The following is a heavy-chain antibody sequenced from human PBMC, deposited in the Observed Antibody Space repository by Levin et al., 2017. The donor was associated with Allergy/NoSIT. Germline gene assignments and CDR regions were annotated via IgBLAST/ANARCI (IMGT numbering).Heavy chain of an antibody. CDR3: ARDTLAKTGYIGDQDY. V-gene: IGHV3-30-3*01. D-gene: IGHD6-13*01. Sequence: GGSLRLSCAASGFTFSSYAMHWVRQAPGKGLEWVAVISYDGSNKYYADSVKGRFTISRDNSKNTLYLQMNSLRAEDTAVYYCARDTLAKTGYIGDQDYWGQGTLVTVSS. CDR1: GFTFSSYA. CDR2: ISYDGSNK. J-gene: IGHJ4*02.